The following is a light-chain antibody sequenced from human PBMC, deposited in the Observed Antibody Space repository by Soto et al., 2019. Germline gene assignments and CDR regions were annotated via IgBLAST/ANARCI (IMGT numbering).Light chain of an antibody. CDR1: QSIGAW. V-gene: IGKV1-5*03. Sequence: DIQMTQSPATLSASVGDSVTITCRASQSIGAWLAWYQQKPGKAPKLLIYKASTLQTGVPSRFDGSGSGTEFTLTISSLQADDFATYYGQQYDSFSTFGQGTKLEIK. CDR2: KAS. J-gene: IGKJ2*01. CDR3: QQYDSFST.